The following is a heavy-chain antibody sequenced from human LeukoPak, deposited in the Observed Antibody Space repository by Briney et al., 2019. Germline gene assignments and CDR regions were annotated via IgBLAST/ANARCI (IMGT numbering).Heavy chain of an antibody. J-gene: IGHJ6*03. CDR3: ARHKGRYYYYYMDV. CDR1: GGSISSYY. Sequence: PSETLSLTCTVSGGSISSYYWSWIRQPPGKGLEWIGYIYTSGSTNYNPSLKGRVTISVDTSKNQFSLKLSSVTAADTAVYYCARHKGRYYYYYMDVWGKGTTVTVSS. V-gene: IGHV4-4*09. CDR2: IYTSGST.